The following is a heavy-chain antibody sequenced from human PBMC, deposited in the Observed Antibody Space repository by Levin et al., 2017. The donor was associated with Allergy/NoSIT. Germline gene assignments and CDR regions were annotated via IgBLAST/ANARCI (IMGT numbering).Heavy chain of an antibody. J-gene: IGHJ4*02. V-gene: IGHV3-11*06. Sequence: GESLKISCVASGFTFSNYGMNWIRQVPGKGLEWVSYISVSGRETNYADVVKGRFTISRDNAKNSLSLQMNGLRVDDSAVYYCAREGFWTDWGQGTLVTVSS. CDR3: AREGFWTD. D-gene: IGHD3/OR15-3a*01. CDR2: ISVSGRET. CDR1: GFTFSNYG.